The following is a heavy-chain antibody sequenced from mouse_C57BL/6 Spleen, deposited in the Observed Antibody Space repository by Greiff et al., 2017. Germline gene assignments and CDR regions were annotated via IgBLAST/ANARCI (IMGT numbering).Heavy chain of an antibody. D-gene: IGHD2-1*01. CDR2: ISSGSSTI. J-gene: IGHJ2*01. CDR1: GFTFSDYG. CDR3: ARSGYYGRYFDY. V-gene: IGHV5-17*01. Sequence: DVMLVESGGGLVKPGGSLKLSCAASGFTFSDYGMHWVRQAPEKGLEWVAYISSGSSTIYYADTVKGRFTISRDNAKNTLFLQMTSLRSEDTAMYYCARSGYYGRYFDYWGQGTTLTVSS.